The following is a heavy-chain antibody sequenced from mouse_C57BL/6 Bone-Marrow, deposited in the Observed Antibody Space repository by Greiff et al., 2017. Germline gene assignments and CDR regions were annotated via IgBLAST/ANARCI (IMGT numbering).Heavy chain of an antibody. V-gene: IGHV14-1*01. D-gene: IGHD2-5*01. CDR3: TWPISNYVGAY. CDR1: GFNIKDYY. J-gene: IGHJ3*01. CDR2: IAPEDGDT. Sequence: EVQLQQSGAELVRPGASVKLSCTASGFNIKDYYMHWVKQRPEQGLEWIGRIAPEDGDTEYAPKFQGKATMTADTSSNTAYLQLSSLTSEDSAVYYCTWPISNYVGAYWGQGTLVTVSA.